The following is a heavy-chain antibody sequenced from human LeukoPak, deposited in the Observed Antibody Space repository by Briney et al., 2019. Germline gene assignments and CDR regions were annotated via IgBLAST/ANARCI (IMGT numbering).Heavy chain of an antibody. J-gene: IGHJ4*02. CDR1: GFTFDDYA. CDR2: ISWNSGSI. D-gene: IGHD6-13*01. CDR3: AKAFSSWYDPYYFDY. V-gene: IGHV3-9*01. Sequence: PGGSLRLSCAASGFTFDDYAMHWVRQAPGKGLEWVSGISWNSGSIGYADSVKGRFTISRDNAKNSLYLQMNSLRAEDTALYYCAKAFSSWYDPYYFDYWGQGTLVTVSS.